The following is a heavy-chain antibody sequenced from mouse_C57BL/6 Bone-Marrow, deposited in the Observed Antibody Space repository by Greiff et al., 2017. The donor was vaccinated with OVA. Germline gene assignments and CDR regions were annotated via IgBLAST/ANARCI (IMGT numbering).Heavy chain of an antibody. CDR1: GYAFTNYL. J-gene: IGHJ1*03. V-gene: IGHV1-54*01. CDR2: INPGSGGT. D-gene: IGHD2-5*01. CDR3: ARERAYYSNYCSFDV. Sequence: QVQLQQSGAELVRPGTSVKVSCKASGYAFTNYLIEWVKQRPGQGLEWIGVINPGSGGTNYNEKFKGKATLTADKSSSTAYMQLSSLTSEDSAVYVCARERAYYSNYCSFDVWGTGTTVTVSS.